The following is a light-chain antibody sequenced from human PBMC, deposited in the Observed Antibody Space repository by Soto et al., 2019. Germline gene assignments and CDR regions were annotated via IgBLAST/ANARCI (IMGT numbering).Light chain of an antibody. V-gene: IGKV1-27*01. Sequence: DIQMTQSPSSLSASVGDRATITCRASQGISNNLAWYQQKPGKVPKLLIYAASTLQTGVPSRFSGSGSGTDFTLTISSLQPEDVATYYCQKYNSATRTFGQGTKVEIK. CDR3: QKYNSATRT. CDR1: QGISNN. CDR2: AAS. J-gene: IGKJ1*01.